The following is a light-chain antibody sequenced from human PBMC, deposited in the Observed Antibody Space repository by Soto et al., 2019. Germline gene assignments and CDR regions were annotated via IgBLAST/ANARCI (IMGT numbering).Light chain of an antibody. Sequence: ELVLTQSPATLSLSPGPLATLSGRASQSVSSYLGWYQQRPGKAPRLLIYDASTMETGIPVRFSGSASGTEFTLTISSLQSEDFTVYYCQQYYKWPLTFGQGTKVDIK. CDR2: DAS. V-gene: IGKV3-15*01. CDR3: QQYYKWPLT. J-gene: IGKJ1*01. CDR1: QSVSSY.